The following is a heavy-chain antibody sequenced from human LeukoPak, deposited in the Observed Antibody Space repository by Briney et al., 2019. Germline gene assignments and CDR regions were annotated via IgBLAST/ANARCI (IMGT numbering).Heavy chain of an antibody. CDR1: GGSISSSNW. Sequence: SETLSLTCAVSGGSISSSNWWSWVRQPPGKGLEWIGEIYHSGSTNYNPSLKSRVTISVYKSKNQFSLKLSSVTAADTAVYYCARGGVAGTYYYYYYGMDVWGKGTTVTVSS. CDR2: IYHSGST. V-gene: IGHV4-4*02. J-gene: IGHJ6*04. D-gene: IGHD6-19*01. CDR3: ARGGVAGTYYYYYYGMDV.